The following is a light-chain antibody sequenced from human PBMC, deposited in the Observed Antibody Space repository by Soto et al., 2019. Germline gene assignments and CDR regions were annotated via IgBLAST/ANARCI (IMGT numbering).Light chain of an antibody. V-gene: IGKV1-39*01. CDR3: QQSYSTPHT. CDR2: AAS. CDR1: QSISSY. Sequence: DIQMTQSPSSLSASVGDRVTITCRASQSISSYLNWYQQKPGKAPKLLIYAASSLQSGVPSRFSGSGSRTDFTLTISSLQPEDFANYYCQQSYSTPHTFGGGAKVQIK. J-gene: IGKJ4*01.